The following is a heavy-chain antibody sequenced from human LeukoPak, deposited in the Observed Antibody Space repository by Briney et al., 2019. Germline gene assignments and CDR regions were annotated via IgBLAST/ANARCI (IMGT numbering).Heavy chain of an antibody. J-gene: IGHJ4*02. CDR2: INPSGGST. CDR1: GYTFTSYY. D-gene: IGHD3-10*01. V-gene: IGHV1-2*02. CDR3: ARDIPYYGSGSYYNY. Sequence: ASVKVSCKTSGYTFTSYYMHWVRQAPGQGLEWMGIINPSGGSTNYAQKFQGRVTMTRDTSISTAYMELSRLRSDDTAVYYCARDIPYYGSGSYYNYWGQGTLVTVSS.